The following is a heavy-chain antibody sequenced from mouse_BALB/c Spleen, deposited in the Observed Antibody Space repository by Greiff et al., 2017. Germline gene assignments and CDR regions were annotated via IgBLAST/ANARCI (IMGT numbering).Heavy chain of an antibody. CDR1: GFTFSSYG. V-gene: IGHV5-6-3*01. CDR3: ARDLGRGYAMDY. CDR2: INSNGGST. J-gene: IGHJ4*01. D-gene: IGHD4-1*01. Sequence: EVHLVESGGGLVQPGGSLKLSCAASGFTFSSYGMSWVRQTPDKRLELVATINSNGGSTYYPDSVKGRFTISRDNAKNTLYLQMSSLKSEDTAMYYCARDLGRGYAMDYWGQGTSVTVSS.